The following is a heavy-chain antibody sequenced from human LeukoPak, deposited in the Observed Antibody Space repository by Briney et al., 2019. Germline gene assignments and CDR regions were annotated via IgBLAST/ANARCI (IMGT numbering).Heavy chain of an antibody. CDR3: ARDRGRVATAGAFDI. Sequence: SQTLSLTCTVSGGSISSGGYYWSWIRQPPGKGLEWIGYIYHSGSTYYNPSLKSRVTISVDRSKNQFSLKLSSVTAADTAVYYCARDRGRVATAGAFDIWGQGTMVTVSS. CDR2: IYHSGST. D-gene: IGHD5-12*01. J-gene: IGHJ3*02. CDR1: GGSISSGGYY. V-gene: IGHV4-30-2*01.